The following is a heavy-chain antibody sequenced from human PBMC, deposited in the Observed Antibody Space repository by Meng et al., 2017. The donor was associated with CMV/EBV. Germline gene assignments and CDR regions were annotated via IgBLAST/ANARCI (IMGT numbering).Heavy chain of an antibody. CDR1: GGTFSSYA. CDR2: IIPIFGTA. Sequence: SVKVSCKASGGTFSSYAISWVRQAPGQGLEWMGGIIPIFGTANYAQKFQGRVTITTDESTSTAYMELSSLRSEDTAVYYCARGYCSSTSCYTPQPVLEYYYYYYGMDVWGQGTTVTVSS. CDR3: ARGYCSSTSCYTPQPVLEYYYYYYGMDV. V-gene: IGHV1-69*05. J-gene: IGHJ6*02. D-gene: IGHD2-2*02.